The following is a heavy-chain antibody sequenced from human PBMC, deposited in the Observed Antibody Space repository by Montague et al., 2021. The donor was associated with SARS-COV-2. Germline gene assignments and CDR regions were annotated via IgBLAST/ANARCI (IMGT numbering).Heavy chain of an antibody. CDR1: GFTFGTST. J-gene: IGHJ4*02. CDR3: ARDRYSNASPDY. D-gene: IGHD1-26*01. V-gene: IGHV3-21*01. Sequence: SLRLSCAASGFTFGTSTMIWVRQAPGKGLEWVSSISSGSSFILYADSVKGRFTISRDNAGTSLYLQMDSLRPEDTAVYFCARDRYSNASPDYWGQGTLVTVSS. CDR2: ISSGSSFI.